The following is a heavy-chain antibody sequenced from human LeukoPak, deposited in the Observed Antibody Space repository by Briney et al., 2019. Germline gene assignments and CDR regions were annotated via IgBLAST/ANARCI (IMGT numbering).Heavy chain of an antibody. CDR2: FGTGGDS. J-gene: IGHJ2*01. Sequence: GGSLRLSCVASGFTFSSHDMHWVRQAAGRGLEWVSAFGTGGDSYYPDSVKGRFTIPREDAKNSLYLQMNSLRAGDTAVYYCARGGWSHNNRYFDLWGRGTLVTVSS. V-gene: IGHV3-13*04. D-gene: IGHD6-19*01. CDR1: GFTFSSHD. CDR3: ARGGWSHNNRYFDL.